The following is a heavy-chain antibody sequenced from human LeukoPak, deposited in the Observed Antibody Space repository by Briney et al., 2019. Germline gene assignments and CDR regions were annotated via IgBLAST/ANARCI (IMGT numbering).Heavy chain of an antibody. Sequence: SETLSLTCAVYGGSFSGYYWSWIRQPPGKGLEWIGEINHSRSTNYNPSLKSRVTISVDTSKNQFSLMLSSVTAADTAVYYCARAKLVGCFDPWGQGTLVTVSS. J-gene: IGHJ5*02. D-gene: IGHD6-6*01. CDR3: ARAKLVGCFDP. V-gene: IGHV4-34*01. CDR2: INHSRST. CDR1: GGSFSGYY.